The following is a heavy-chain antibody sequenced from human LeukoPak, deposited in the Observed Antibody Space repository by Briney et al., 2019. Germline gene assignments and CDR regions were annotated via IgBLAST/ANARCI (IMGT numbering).Heavy chain of an antibody. J-gene: IGHJ4*02. CDR2: IYHSGST. V-gene: IGHV4-30-2*01. D-gene: IGHD4-17*01. CDR3: ARTNDYGDSYFDY. Sequence: PSETLSLTCAVSGGSISSGGYSWSWIRQPPGTGLEWIGYIYHSGSTYYNPSLKSRVTISVDRSKNQFSLKLSSVTAADTAVYYCARTNDYGDSYFDYWGQGTLVTVSS. CDR1: GGSISSGGYS.